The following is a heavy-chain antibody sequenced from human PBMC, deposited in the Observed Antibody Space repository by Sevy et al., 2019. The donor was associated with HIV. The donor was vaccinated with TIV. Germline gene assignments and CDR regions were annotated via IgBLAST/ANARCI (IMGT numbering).Heavy chain of an antibody. J-gene: IGHJ3*02. D-gene: IGHD2-15*01. CDR2: INSWGTTI. CDR1: EFTFSVYY. CDR3: ARGYCSGTSCSSGRAWVAFDI. V-gene: IGHV3-11*04. Sequence: GGSLRLSCVASEFTFSVYYMTWIRQAPGKGLELVSYINSWGTTIYYADSVKGRFTISRDNAKDSLFLQMNRLRAEDTAIYYCARGYCSGTSCSSGRAWVAFDIWGQGTMVTVSS.